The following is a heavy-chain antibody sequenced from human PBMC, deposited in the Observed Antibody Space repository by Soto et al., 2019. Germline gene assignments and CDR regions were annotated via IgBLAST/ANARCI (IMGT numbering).Heavy chain of an antibody. V-gene: IGHV1-3*01. CDR2: INAGNGNT. D-gene: IGHD2-21*02. J-gene: IGHJ5*02. Sequence: ASVKVSCKASGYTFTTYAMHWVRQAPGQRLEWMGWINAGNGNTKYSQKLQGRVTITRDTSASTAYMELSSLRSEDTAVYYCARSSHIVVVTAIQPFDPWGQGTLVTVSS. CDR3: ARSSHIVVVTAIQPFDP. CDR1: GYTFTTYA.